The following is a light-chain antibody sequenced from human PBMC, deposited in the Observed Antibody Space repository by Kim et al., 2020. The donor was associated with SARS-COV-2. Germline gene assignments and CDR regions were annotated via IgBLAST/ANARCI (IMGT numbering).Light chain of an antibody. CDR1: QSLLHRNRYNY. J-gene: IGKJ2*01. CDR2: LTS. CDR3: MQALQTPYT. Sequence: DIVMTQSPLSLPVTPGAPASISCRSSQSLLHRNRYNYLDWYLQKPGQSPQLLLHLTSIRASGVPDRLNGCGSGTDFTLRISRVEAEDVGVYYCMQALQTPYTFGRGTKLEI. V-gene: IGKV2-28*01.